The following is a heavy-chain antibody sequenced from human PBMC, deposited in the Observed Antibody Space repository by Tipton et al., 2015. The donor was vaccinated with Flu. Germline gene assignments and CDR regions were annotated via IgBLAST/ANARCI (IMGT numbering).Heavy chain of an antibody. CDR1: GGSISSSSYY. Sequence: TLSLTCTVSGGSISSSSYYWGWIRQPPGKGPKWIGNIYYSGSTYSNPSLRSRVTISVDTSKNQFPLKLRSVTAADTAVYYCARDRGDNAEYFQHWGQGTLVTVSS. D-gene: IGHD4-17*01. CDR2: IYYSGST. V-gene: IGHV4-39*06. J-gene: IGHJ1*01. CDR3: ARDRGDNAEYFQH.